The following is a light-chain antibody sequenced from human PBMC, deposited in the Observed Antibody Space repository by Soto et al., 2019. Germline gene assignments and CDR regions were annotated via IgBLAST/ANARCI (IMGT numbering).Light chain of an antibody. Sequence: DIQMTQSPSTXAASVGDRVTITCRASQSISSWLAWYQQKPGKAPKLLIYKASTLKSGVPSRFSGSGSGTEFTLTISSLQPDDFATYYCQHYNSYSEAFGQGTKVDI. V-gene: IGKV1-5*03. J-gene: IGKJ1*01. CDR3: QHYNSYSEA. CDR1: QSISSW. CDR2: KAS.